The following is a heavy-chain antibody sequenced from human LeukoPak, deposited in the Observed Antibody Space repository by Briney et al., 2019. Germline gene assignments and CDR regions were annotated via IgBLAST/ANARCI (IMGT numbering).Heavy chain of an antibody. CDR1: GFTFSSYG. J-gene: IGHJ5*02. Sequence: PGGSLRLSCAASGFTFSSYGMHWVRQAPGKGLEWVAFIRYDGSNKYYTDSVKGRFTISRDNSKNTLYLQLNSLSAEDTAVSYCAKDRSRDLVVGYNWFDPWGQGTLVIVSS. CDR2: IRYDGSNK. D-gene: IGHD2-15*01. V-gene: IGHV3-30*02. CDR3: AKDRSRDLVVGYNWFDP.